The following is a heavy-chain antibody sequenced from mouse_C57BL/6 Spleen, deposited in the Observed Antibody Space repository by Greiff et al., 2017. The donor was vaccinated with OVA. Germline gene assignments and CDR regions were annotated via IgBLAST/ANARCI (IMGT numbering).Heavy chain of an antibody. CDR3: TRSYCSSGSFDY. Sequence: QVQLQQSGAELVRPGASVTLSCKASGYTFTDYEMHWVKQTPVHGLEWIGAIDPETGGTAYNQKFKGKAILTADESSSTAYMGLRSLTSEDSAVYYCTRSYCSSGSFDYWGQGTTLTVSS. V-gene: IGHV1-15*01. J-gene: IGHJ2*01. CDR1: GYTFTDYE. CDR2: IDPETGGT. D-gene: IGHD1-1*01.